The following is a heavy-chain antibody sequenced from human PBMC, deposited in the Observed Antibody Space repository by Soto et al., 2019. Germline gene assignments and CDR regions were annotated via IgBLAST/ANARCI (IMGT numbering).Heavy chain of an antibody. D-gene: IGHD6-19*01. CDR1: GGSIISYY. Sequence: SWTXSVTCAASGGSIISYYFILIRHPPGKGLEFIGYIYYSWSTNYNPSLKSRVSISVDTSKNQFSLKLSSVTAPDTAVPYCARPPRYPLEVARGTNCFDTRGPRTLV. J-gene: IGHJ5*01. V-gene: IGHV4-59*01. CDR2: IYYSWST. CDR3: ARPPRYPLEVARGTNCFDT.